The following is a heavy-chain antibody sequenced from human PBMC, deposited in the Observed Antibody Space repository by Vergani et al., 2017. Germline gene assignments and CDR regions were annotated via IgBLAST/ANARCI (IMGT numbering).Heavy chain of an antibody. V-gene: IGHV3-30*18. CDR3: AKDLSYSTAWPHFDS. CDR2: ISNDGGNK. Sequence: QVQLVESGGNVVQSGTSLRLSCAASGFSFGSYGMHWVRQSPGKGLEWVAVISNDGGNKYYADSVKGRFTISRDSSKTVYLQMNSLRVEDTAMYFCAKDLSYSTAWPHFDSRGQGTLVTVSS. J-gene: IGHJ4*02. D-gene: IGHD4-11*01. CDR1: GFSFGSYG.